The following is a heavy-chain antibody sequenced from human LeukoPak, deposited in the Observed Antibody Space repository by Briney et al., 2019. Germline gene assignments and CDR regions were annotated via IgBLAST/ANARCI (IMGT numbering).Heavy chain of an antibody. D-gene: IGHD6-19*01. Sequence: PSETLSLTCAVYGGSFSGYYWSWIRQTPGKGLEWIGEINHSGSTNYNPSLKSRVTISVDTPKNQFSLKLSSVTAADTAVYYCARRSGWYPLRFDYWGQGTLVTVSS. J-gene: IGHJ4*02. CDR2: INHSGST. V-gene: IGHV4-34*01. CDR3: ARRSGWYPLRFDY. CDR1: GGSFSGYY.